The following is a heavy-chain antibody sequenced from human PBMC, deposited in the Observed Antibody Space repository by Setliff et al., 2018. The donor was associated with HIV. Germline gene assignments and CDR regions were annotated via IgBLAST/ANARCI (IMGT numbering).Heavy chain of an antibody. CDR1: GGSISSHY. CDR3: ARSTVGAGASFP. D-gene: IGHD1-26*01. V-gene: IGHV4-59*11. J-gene: IGHJ5*02. Sequence: LSLTCTVAGGSISSHYWSWIRQPPGKGLEWIGVIYYRGSAYYNLSLQSRVTLSVDTSKNSFSLHLTSVTAADTAVYYCARSTVGAGASFPWGRGILVTVSS. CDR2: IYYRGSA.